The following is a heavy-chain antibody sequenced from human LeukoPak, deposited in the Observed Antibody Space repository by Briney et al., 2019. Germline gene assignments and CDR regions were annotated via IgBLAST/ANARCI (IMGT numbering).Heavy chain of an antibody. Sequence: SETLSLTCTVSGGSISSYYWSWIRQPPGKGLEWIGYIYYSGSTNYNPSLKSRVTISVDTSKNQFSLKLSSVTAADTAVYYCARGTKRGSLFDLWGRGTLVTVSS. CDR2: IYYSGST. CDR1: GGSISSYY. J-gene: IGHJ2*01. V-gene: IGHV4-59*01. CDR3: ARGTKRGSLFDL. D-gene: IGHD3-10*01.